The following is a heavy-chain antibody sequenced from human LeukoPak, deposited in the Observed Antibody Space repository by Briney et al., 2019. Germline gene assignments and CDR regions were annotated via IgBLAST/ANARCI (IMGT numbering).Heavy chain of an antibody. J-gene: IGHJ2*01. CDR2: IYYSGST. D-gene: IGHD3-10*01. CDR1: GYSINSGYY. Sequence: PSETLSLTCTVSGYSINSGYYWSWIRQPPGKRLEGIGSIYYSGSTYYNPSLKSRVTISVDTSKNQFSLKLSSVTAADTAVYYCARDQFDGSGSYPNYWYFDLWGRGTLVTVSS. CDR3: ARDQFDGSGSYPNYWYFDL. V-gene: IGHV4-38-2*02.